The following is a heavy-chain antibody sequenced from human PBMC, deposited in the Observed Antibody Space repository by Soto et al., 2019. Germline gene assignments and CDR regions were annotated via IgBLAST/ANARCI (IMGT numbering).Heavy chain of an antibody. V-gene: IGHV4-39*01. D-gene: IGHD5-12*01. J-gene: IGHJ6*02. CDR1: GGSISSSSYY. CDR2: IYYSGST. CDR3: ARLLRHNYYGMDV. Sequence: PSETLSLTCTVSGGSISSSSYYWGWIRQPPGKGLEWIGSIYYSGSTYYNPSLKSRVTISVDTSKNQFSLKRSSVTAADTAVYYCARLLRHNYYGMDVWGQGTTVTVSS.